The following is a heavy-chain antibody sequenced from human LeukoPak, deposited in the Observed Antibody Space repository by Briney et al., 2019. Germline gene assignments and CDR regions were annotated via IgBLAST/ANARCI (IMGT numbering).Heavy chain of an antibody. J-gene: IGHJ4*02. CDR3: ARGAKWELPHYFDY. D-gene: IGHD1-26*01. Sequence: GGSLRLSCAASGFTFSSYWMSWVRQAPGKGLEWVANIKQDGSEKYYVDSVKGRFTISRDNAKNSLYLQMNSLRAEDTAVYYCARGAKWELPHYFDYWGQATLVTVSP. V-gene: IGHV3-7*01. CDR2: IKQDGSEK. CDR1: GFTFSSYW.